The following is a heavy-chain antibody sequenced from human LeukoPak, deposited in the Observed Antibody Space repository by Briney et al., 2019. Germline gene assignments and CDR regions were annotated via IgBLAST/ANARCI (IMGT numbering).Heavy chain of an antibody. J-gene: IGHJ3*02. Sequence: ASVKVSCKTSGYTFTTYGILWVRQAPGQGLEWMGWISGYNGNTNFARKLQGRVTMTTDISTSTAYMELRSLRSDDTAVYYCARSLTIREGDAFDIWGQGTMVTVSS. CDR3: ARSLTIREGDAFDI. CDR1: GYTFTTYG. D-gene: IGHD3-10*01. V-gene: IGHV1-18*01. CDR2: ISGYNGNT.